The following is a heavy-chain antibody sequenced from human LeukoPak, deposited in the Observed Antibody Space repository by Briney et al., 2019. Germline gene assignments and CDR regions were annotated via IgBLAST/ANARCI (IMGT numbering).Heavy chain of an antibody. CDR3: AKDFDYYYDSSGYFHY. Sequence: GGSLRLSCAASGLTFSSYGMHWVRQAPGKGLEWVAVISYDGSNKYYADSVKGRFTISRDNSKNTLYLQMNSLRAEDTAVYYCAKDFDYYYDSSGYFHYWGQGTLVTVSS. V-gene: IGHV3-30*18. CDR2: ISYDGSNK. D-gene: IGHD3-22*01. CDR1: GLTFSSYG. J-gene: IGHJ4*02.